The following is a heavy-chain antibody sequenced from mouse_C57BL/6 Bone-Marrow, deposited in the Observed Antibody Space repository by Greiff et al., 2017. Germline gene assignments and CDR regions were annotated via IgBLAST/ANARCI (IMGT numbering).Heavy chain of an antibody. CDR2: IYPSDSET. D-gene: IGHD1-1*01. CDR3: ARERGYGSSQDYYAMDY. CDR1: GYTFTSYW. J-gene: IGHJ4*01. Sequence: QVQLQQPGAELVRPGSSVKLSCKASGYTFTSYWMDWVKQRPGQGLEWIGNIYPSDSETHYNQKFKDKATLTVDKSSSTAYMQLSSLTSEDSAVYYCARERGYGSSQDYYAMDYWGQGTSVTVSS. V-gene: IGHV1-61*01.